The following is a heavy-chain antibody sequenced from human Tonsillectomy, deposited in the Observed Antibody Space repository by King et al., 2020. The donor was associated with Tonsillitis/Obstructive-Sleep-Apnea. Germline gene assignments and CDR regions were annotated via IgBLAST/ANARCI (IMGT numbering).Heavy chain of an antibody. V-gene: IGHV3-13*04. D-gene: IGHD2/OR15-2a*01. J-gene: IGHJ6*03. CDR1: GFTFSSYD. CDR3: ARGPKYLRYYMDV. CDR2: IGTAGDT. Sequence: EVQLVESGGGLVQPGGSLRLSCAASGFTFSSYDMHWVRQATGKGLEWVSAIGTAGDTYYPGSVKGRFTISRENAKNSLYLQMNSLRAGDTAVYYCARGPKYLRYYMDVWGKGTTVTVSS.